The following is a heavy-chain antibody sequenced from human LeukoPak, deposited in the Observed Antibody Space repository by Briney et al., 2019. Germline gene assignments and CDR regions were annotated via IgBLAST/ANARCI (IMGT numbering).Heavy chain of an antibody. CDR1: GGSISSSSYY. Sequence: SETLSLTCTVSGGSISSSSYYWGWLRQPPGKGLEWIGSIYYSGSTYYNPSLKSRVTISIDTSKNQFSLKVSSVTAADTAVYYCARLRDGMDVWGQGTTVTVSS. CDR2: IYYSGST. V-gene: IGHV4-39*01. CDR3: ARLRDGMDV. J-gene: IGHJ6*02.